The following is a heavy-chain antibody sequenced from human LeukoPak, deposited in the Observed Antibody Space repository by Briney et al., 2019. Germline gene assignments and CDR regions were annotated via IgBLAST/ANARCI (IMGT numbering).Heavy chain of an antibody. CDR3: AKDPHYYYGSGSYYNGDY. CDR1: GFTFSSYE. Sequence: GGSLRLSCAASGFTFSSYEMNWVRQAPGKGLEWVSYISSSGSTIYYADSVKGRFTISRDNSKNTLYLQMNSLRAEDTAVYYCAKDPHYYYGSGSYYNGDYWGQGTLVTVSS. CDR2: ISSSGSTI. J-gene: IGHJ4*02. D-gene: IGHD3-10*01. V-gene: IGHV3-48*03.